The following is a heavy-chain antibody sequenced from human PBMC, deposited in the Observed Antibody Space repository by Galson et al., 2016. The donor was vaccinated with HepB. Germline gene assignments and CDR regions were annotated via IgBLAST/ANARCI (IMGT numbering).Heavy chain of an antibody. CDR3: ARFIASPWNDYYYYGMDV. V-gene: IGHV3-74*01. CDR2: INSDGTSA. D-gene: IGHD1-1*01. CDR1: GFTFTRYW. Sequence: SLRLSCAASGFTFTRYWMHWVRQAPGKGPVWVSRINSDGTSASYADSMKGRFTISRDNSKNTLYLQMNSLRAEDTAVYYCARFIASPWNDYYYYGMDVWGKGTTVTVSS. J-gene: IGHJ6*04.